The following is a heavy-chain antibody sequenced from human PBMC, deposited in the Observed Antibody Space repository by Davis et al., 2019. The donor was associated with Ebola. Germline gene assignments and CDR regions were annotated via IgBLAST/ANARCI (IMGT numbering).Heavy chain of an antibody. D-gene: IGHD1-26*01. Sequence: ASVKVSCKASGYTFISYDIKSVRQATGQGLEWMGWMNPNSGNTGYAQKFQGRVTMTRDTSTSTVYMELSSLRSEDTAVYYCARGGGRSKRTMGYWGQGTLVTVSS. V-gene: IGHV1-8*01. CDR3: ARGGGRSKRTMGY. CDR2: MNPNSGNT. J-gene: IGHJ4*02. CDR1: GYTFISYD.